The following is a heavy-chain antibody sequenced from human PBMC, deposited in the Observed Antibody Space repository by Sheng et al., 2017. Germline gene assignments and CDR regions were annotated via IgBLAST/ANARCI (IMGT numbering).Heavy chain of an antibody. J-gene: IGHJ6*02. Sequence: QVQLVQSGAEVKKPGSSVKVSCKASGGTFSGYAISWVRQAPGQGLEWMGGIIPIFGTANYAQKFQGRVTITADESTSTAYMELSSLRSEDTAVYYCARERLRFLEWLPQTDYYYGMDVWDQGP. CDR1: GGTFSGYA. D-gene: IGHD3-3*01. CDR2: IIPIFGTA. CDR3: ARERLRFLEWLPQTDYYYGMDV. V-gene: IGHV1-69*01.